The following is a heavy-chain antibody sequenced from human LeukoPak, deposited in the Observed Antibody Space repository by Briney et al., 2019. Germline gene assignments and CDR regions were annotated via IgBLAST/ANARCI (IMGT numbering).Heavy chain of an antibody. CDR1: GGSFSGYY. Sequence: PSETLSLTCAVYGGSFSGYYWSWLRQPPGKGLEWIGEINHSGSTNYNPSLKSRVTISVDTSKNQFSLKLSSVTAADTAVYYCARDQGSGSYGLSYYYYGMDVWGQGTTVTVSS. CDR3: ARDQGSGSYGLSYYYYGMDV. V-gene: IGHV4-34*01. CDR2: INHSGST. J-gene: IGHJ6*02. D-gene: IGHD3-10*01.